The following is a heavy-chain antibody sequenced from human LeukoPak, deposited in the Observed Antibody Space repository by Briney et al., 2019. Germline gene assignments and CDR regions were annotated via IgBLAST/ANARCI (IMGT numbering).Heavy chain of an antibody. CDR1: GYTFTGYH. CDR3: ARDQGSLTRSWYAGY. Sequence: ASVKVSCKASGYTFTGYHVHWVRQAPGQGLEWMGRINPYSGDTNFAQKFQGRVTMTRDTSITTAYMDLSSLTPDDTAVYFCARDQGSLTRSWYAGYWGQGTQVTVSS. D-gene: IGHD6-13*01. CDR2: INPYSGDT. J-gene: IGHJ4*02. V-gene: IGHV1-2*06.